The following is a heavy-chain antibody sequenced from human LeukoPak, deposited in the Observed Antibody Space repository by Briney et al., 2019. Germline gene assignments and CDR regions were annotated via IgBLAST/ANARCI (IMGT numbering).Heavy chain of an antibody. V-gene: IGHV1-24*01. CDR3: ATSDRQFCSPSSCYMPFDF. Sequence: ASVKVSCKVSGHTLSEVSMHWVRQAPGQGLEWVGGFDPRGGETVLAQKFQGRVTLTEDTSADTSSIELRSLRSEDTAVYYCATSDRQFCSPSSCYMPFDFWGLGTLVTVSS. J-gene: IGHJ4*02. D-gene: IGHD2-2*02. CDR1: GHTLSEVS. CDR2: FDPRGGET.